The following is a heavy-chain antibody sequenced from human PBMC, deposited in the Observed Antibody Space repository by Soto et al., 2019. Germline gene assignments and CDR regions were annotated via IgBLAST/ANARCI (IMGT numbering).Heavy chain of an antibody. D-gene: IGHD3-22*01. CDR1: GFTFEDHA. Sequence: PGGSLRLSCSSIGFTFEDHAMHWIREVPGKCLEWVAGINLNSGITGYADSVKGLFTISRDNANNSLHLEMNSLKSEDTALYYCAKGRGALTVVSNWFDPWGQGTPVTVPQ. CDR3: AKGRGALTVVSNWFDP. J-gene: IGHJ5*02. CDR2: INLNSGIT. V-gene: IGHV3-9*01.